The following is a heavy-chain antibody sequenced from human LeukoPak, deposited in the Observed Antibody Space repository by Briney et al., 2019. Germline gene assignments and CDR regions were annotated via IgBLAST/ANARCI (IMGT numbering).Heavy chain of an antibody. CDR1: GYTFAAYY. D-gene: IGHD2-2*02. Sequence: GASVKVSCTASGYTFAAYYVHWVRQAPGQGLEWMGWLNPNSGDTKYAQKFQGRVTMTRDTSISTAYLGMSRLRSDDTAVYYCARAPYCDSSSCYTGSNWFDPWGQGTLVTVSS. V-gene: IGHV1-2*02. CDR3: ARAPYCDSSSCYTGSNWFDP. J-gene: IGHJ5*02. CDR2: LNPNSGDT.